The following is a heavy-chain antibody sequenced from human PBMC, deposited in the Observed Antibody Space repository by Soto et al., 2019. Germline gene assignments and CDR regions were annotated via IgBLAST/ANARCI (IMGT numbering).Heavy chain of an antibody. V-gene: IGHV4-38-2*01. CDR1: GYSISSGYY. D-gene: IGHD3-22*01. Sequence: PSETLSLTCGVSGYSISSGYYWGWIRQPPGKGLEWIGSIYHSGSTYYNTFLKSRVTISVDTSKNQFSLKLSSVTAADTAVYYCARVRVTMIVVVITPCAFDIWGRGTTVTVSS. J-gene: IGHJ3*02. CDR2: IYHSGST. CDR3: ARVRVTMIVVVITPCAFDI.